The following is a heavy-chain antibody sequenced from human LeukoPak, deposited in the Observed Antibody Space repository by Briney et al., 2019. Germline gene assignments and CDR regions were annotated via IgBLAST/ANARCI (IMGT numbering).Heavy chain of an antibody. CDR1: GFTFSSYS. V-gene: IGHV3-21*01. D-gene: IGHD3-22*01. CDR3: ARDFHRYCYDCGDYYTTFDI. CDR2: ISSSSDYI. J-gene: IGHJ3*02. Sequence: PGGSLRLSCAGSGFTFSSYSFNWVRQAPGKGLEWVSSISSSSDYIDYADSVKGRFTISRDNAKNSLYLQMNSLRADDTAVYYCARDFHRYCYDCGDYYTTFDIWGQGTMVTVSS.